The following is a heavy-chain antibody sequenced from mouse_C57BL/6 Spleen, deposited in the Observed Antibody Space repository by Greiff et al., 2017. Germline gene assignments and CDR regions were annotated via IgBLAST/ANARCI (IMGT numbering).Heavy chain of an antibody. D-gene: IGHD1-1*01. CDR1: GFNIKDDY. V-gene: IGHV14-4*01. J-gene: IGHJ2*01. CDR2: IDPENGDT. CDR3: TTGGYYGSSGDYFDY. Sequence: EVQLQESGAELVRPGASVKLSCTASGFNIKDDYMHWVKQRPEQGLEWIGWIDPENGDTQYASKFQGKATITADTSSNTAYLQLSSLPSEDTAVYYSTTGGYYGSSGDYFDYWGQGTTLTVSS.